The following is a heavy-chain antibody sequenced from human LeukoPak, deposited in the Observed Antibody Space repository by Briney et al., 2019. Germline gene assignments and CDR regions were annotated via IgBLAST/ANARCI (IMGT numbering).Heavy chain of an antibody. J-gene: IGHJ5*02. V-gene: IGHV3-30*02. Sequence: GGSLRLSCAASGFTFSSYGMHWVRQAPGKGLEWVAFIRYDGSNKYYADSVKGRFTISRDNAKNSLYLQMNSLRAEDTAVYYCARAGSGRSPDWFDPWGQGTLVTVSS. CDR3: ARAGSGRSPDWFDP. D-gene: IGHD1-26*01. CDR1: GFTFSSYG. CDR2: IRYDGSNK.